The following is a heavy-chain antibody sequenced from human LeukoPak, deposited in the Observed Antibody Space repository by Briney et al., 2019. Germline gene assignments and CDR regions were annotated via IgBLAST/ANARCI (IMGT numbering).Heavy chain of an antibody. V-gene: IGHV4-61*02. CDR2: IYTSGST. Sequence: SETLSLTCTVSGGSISSGSYYWSWIRQPAGKGLEWIGRIYTSGSTNYNPSLRSRVTISVDTSKNQFSLKLSSVTAADTAVYYCARTPYYYYYYMDVWGKGTTVTVSS. CDR3: ARTPYYYYYYMDV. CDR1: GGSISSGSYY. J-gene: IGHJ6*03. D-gene: IGHD2-15*01.